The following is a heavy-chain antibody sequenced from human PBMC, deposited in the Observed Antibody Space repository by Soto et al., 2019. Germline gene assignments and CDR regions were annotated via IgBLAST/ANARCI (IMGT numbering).Heavy chain of an antibody. J-gene: IGHJ4*02. CDR3: ARGVTMVRGAADY. V-gene: IGHV4-34*01. CDR1: GGSFSGYY. Sequence: QVQLQQWGAGLLKPSETLSLTCAVYGGSFSGYYWSWIRQPPGKGLEWIGEINHSGSTNYNPSLKRRVTISVDTSKNQFSLKLSSVTAADTAVYYCARGVTMVRGAADYWGQGTLVTVSS. D-gene: IGHD3-10*01. CDR2: INHSGST.